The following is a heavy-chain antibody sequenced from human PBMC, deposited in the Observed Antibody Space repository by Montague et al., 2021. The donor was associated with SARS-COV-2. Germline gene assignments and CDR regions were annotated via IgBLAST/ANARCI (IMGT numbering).Heavy chain of an antibody. CDR1: GDSVSSQSVA. CDR3: ASSGITLTGLDAFGI. D-gene: IGHD3-9*01. CDR2: TYYRSKRDS. Sequence: CAISGDSVSSQSVAWNWIRQSPSRGLEWLGRTYYRSKRDSDYAESVKRRLVITPDTSKNQVSLQLNSVIPEDTAVYFCASSGITLTGLDAFGIWGQGTMVTVSS. V-gene: IGHV6-1*01. J-gene: IGHJ3*02.